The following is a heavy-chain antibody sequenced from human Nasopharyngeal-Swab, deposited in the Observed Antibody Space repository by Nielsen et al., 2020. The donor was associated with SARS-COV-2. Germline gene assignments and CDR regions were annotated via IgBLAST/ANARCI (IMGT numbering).Heavy chain of an antibody. Sequence: GGSLRLSCKGSGYSFTSYWISWVRQMPGKGLEWMGRIEPSDSYTNYSPSFQGRVTISADKSISTAYLQWSSLKASDTAMYYCAIAVRGVNQFDYWGQGTLVTVSS. CDR2: IEPSDSYT. CDR1: GYSFTSYW. V-gene: IGHV5-10-1*01. CDR3: AIAVRGVNQFDY. J-gene: IGHJ4*02. D-gene: IGHD3-10*01.